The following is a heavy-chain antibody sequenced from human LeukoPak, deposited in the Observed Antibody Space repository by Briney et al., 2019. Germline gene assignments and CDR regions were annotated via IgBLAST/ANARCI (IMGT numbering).Heavy chain of an antibody. CDR3: ARKYSSGWNLSVFQH. J-gene: IGHJ1*01. Sequence: ASVKVSCKASGYTFTSYDINWVRQATGQGLEWMGWMNPNSGNTGYAQKFQGRVTMTRNTSISTAYMELSSLRSEDTAVYYCARKYSSGWNLSVFQHWGQGTLVTVSS. D-gene: IGHD6-19*01. CDR1: GYTFTSYD. CDR2: MNPNSGNT. V-gene: IGHV1-8*01.